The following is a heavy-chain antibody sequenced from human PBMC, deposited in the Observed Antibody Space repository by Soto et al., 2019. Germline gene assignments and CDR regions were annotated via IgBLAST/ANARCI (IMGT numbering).Heavy chain of an antibody. CDR2: ISSSGSYI. CDR3: ARDLYGSGSYDD. V-gene: IGHV3-21*01. Sequence: GGSLRLSCAASGFTLRSYRMNWVRQAPGKGLEWVSSISSSGSYIYYAGSLKGRFTISRDSAENSLFLQINSTRAEDTAVYYCARDLYGSGSYDDWGRGTLVTVSS. D-gene: IGHD3-10*01. J-gene: IGHJ4*02. CDR1: GFTLRSYR.